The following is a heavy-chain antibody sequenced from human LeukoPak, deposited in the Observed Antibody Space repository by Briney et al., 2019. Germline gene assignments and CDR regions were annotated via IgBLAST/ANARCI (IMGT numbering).Heavy chain of an antibody. CDR1: GYTFTSYY. V-gene: IGHV1-46*01. CDR3: ARALYYYDSSGIYPDY. J-gene: IGHJ4*02. CDR2: INPSGGST. Sequence: ASVKVSCKASGYTFTSYYMRWVRQAPGQGLEWMGIINPSGGSTSYAQKFQGRVTMTRDTSTSTVYMELSSLRSEDTAVYYCARALYYYDSSGIYPDYWGQGTLVTVSS. D-gene: IGHD3-22*01.